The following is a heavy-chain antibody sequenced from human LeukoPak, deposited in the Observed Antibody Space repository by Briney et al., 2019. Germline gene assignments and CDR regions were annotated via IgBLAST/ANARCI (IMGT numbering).Heavy chain of an antibody. CDR2: INHSGST. CDR3: ARLGGIAAAGRDY. CDR1: GXSFSGYY. Sequence: PSEXXXXTXAVXGXSFSGYYWSWIRQPPGKGLEWIGEINHSGSTNYNPCLKSRVTISVDTSKNHFSLKLSSVTAADTAVYYCARLGGIAAAGRDYWGQGTLVTVSS. V-gene: IGHV4-34*01. D-gene: IGHD6-13*01. J-gene: IGHJ4*02.